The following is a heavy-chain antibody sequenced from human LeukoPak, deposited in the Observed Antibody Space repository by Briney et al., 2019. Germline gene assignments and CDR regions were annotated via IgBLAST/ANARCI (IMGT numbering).Heavy chain of an antibody. Sequence: KFQGRVTITRDTSASTAYMELSSLRSDDTAVYYCAVQESYSSSWQIDAFDIWGQGTMVTVSS. D-gene: IGHD6-13*01. J-gene: IGHJ3*02. CDR3: AVQESYSSSWQIDAFDI. V-gene: IGHV1-3*01.